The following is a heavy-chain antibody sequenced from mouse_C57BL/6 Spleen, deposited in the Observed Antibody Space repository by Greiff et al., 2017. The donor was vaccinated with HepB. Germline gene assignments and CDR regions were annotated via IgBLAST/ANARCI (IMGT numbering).Heavy chain of an antibody. J-gene: IGHJ2*01. V-gene: IGHV1-19*01. D-gene: IGHD2-4*01. CDR1: GYTFTDYY. CDR3: ARHYDYLDY. CDR2: INPYNGGT. Sequence: VQLKESGPVLVKPGASVKMSCKASGYTFTDYYMNWVKQSHGKSLEWIGVINPYNGGTSYNQKFKGKATLTVDKSSSTTYMELNSLTSEDSAVYYCARHYDYLDYWGQGTTLTVSS.